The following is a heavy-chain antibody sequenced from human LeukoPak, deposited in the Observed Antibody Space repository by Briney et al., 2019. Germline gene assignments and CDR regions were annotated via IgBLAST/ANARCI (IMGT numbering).Heavy chain of an antibody. CDR3: AKTPQYSSGWYYFDY. Sequence: GGXLRLSCAASGFTFSSYAMSWVRQAPGKGLEWVSAISGSGGSTYYADSVKGRFTISRDNSKNTLYLQMNSLRAEDTAVYYCAKTPQYSSGWYYFDYWGQGTLVTVSS. D-gene: IGHD6-19*01. V-gene: IGHV3-23*01. CDR1: GFTFSSYA. CDR2: ISGSGGST. J-gene: IGHJ4*02.